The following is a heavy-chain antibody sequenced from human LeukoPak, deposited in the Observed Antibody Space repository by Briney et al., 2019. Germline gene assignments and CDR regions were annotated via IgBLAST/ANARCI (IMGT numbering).Heavy chain of an antibody. CDR1: GFTFSSYS. V-gene: IGHV3-21*01. CDR2: ISSSSSYI. CDR3: WVVAASYGMDV. D-gene: IGHD2-15*01. Sequence: MAGRSLRLSCAASGFTFSSYSMNWVRQAPGKGLEWVSSISSSSSYIYYADSVKGRFTISRDNAKNSLYLQMNSLRAEDTAVYYCWVVAASYGMDVWGKGTTVTVSS. J-gene: IGHJ6*04.